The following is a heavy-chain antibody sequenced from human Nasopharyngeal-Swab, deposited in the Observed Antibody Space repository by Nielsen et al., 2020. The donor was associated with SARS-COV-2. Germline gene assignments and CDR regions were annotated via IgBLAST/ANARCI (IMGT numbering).Heavy chain of an antibody. J-gene: IGHJ3*02. V-gene: IGHV3-15*01. CDR3: TTTLYYYDSSGYSNDAFDI. D-gene: IGHD3-22*01. CDR1: GFTFSNAW. Sequence: GGSLRLSCAASGFTFSNAWMSWVRQAPGKGLEWVGRIKSKTDGGTTDYAAPVKGRFTISRDDSKTTLYLQMNSLKTEDTAVYYCTTTLYYYDSSGYSNDAFDIWGQGTMVTVSS. CDR2: IKSKTDGGTT.